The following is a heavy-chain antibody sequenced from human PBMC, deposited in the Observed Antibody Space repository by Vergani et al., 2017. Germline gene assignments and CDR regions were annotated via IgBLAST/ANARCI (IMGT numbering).Heavy chain of an antibody. V-gene: IGHV7-4-1*02. CDR1: GYTFTSYA. J-gene: IGHJ4*02. CDR2: INTNNGNP. Sequence: QVQLVQSGSELKKPGASVKVSCKASGYTFTSYAMNWVRQAPGQGLEWMGWINTNNGNPTYAQGFTGRFVFSLDTSVSTAYLQISSLKAEDTAVYYCARDPPNYGAGSPKGGHYWGQGTLVTVSS. CDR3: ARDPPNYGAGSPKGGHY. D-gene: IGHD3-10*01.